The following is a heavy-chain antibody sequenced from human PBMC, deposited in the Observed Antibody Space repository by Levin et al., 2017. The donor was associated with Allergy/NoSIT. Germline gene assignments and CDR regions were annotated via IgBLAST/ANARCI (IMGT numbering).Heavy chain of an antibody. D-gene: IGHD3-22*01. CDR1: GGSISSYY. J-gene: IGHJ2*01. CDR2: IYHSGST. CDR3: ARSKTGYYYDSSGYYYWYFDL. Sequence: SETLSLTCTVSGGSISSYYWSWIRQPPGKGLEWIGYIYHSGSTNYNPSLKSRVTISVDTSKNQFSLKLSSVTAADTAVYYCARSKTGYYYDSSGYYYWYFDLWGRGTLVTVSS. V-gene: IGHV4-59*01.